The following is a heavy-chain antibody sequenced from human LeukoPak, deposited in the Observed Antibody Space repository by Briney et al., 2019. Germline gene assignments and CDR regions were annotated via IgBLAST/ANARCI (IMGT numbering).Heavy chain of an antibody. D-gene: IGHD5-18*01. CDR2: INAGNGNT. V-gene: IGHV1-3*01. Sequence: ASVKVSCKASGYTFTSYAMHWVRQAPGQRLEWMGWINAGNGNTKYLQKFQGRVTITRDTSASTAYMELSSLRSEDTAVYYCARNRAPRQYGYGNYYYYYGMDVWGKGTTVTVSS. CDR1: GYTFTSYA. CDR3: ARNRAPRQYGYGNYYYYYGMDV. J-gene: IGHJ6*04.